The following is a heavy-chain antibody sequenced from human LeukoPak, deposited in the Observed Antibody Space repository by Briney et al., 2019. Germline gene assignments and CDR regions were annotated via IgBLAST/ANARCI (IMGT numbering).Heavy chain of an antibody. Sequence: SVKVSCKASGFTFTSSAVQWVRQARGQRLEWIGWIVVGSGNTNYAQKFQERVTITRDMSTSTACMELSSLRSEDTAVYYCAARGGVPATAGNWYFDLWGRGTLVTVSS. D-gene: IGHD2-2*01. J-gene: IGHJ2*01. V-gene: IGHV1-58*01. CDR1: GFTFTSSA. CDR3: AARGGVPATAGNWYFDL. CDR2: IVVGSGNT.